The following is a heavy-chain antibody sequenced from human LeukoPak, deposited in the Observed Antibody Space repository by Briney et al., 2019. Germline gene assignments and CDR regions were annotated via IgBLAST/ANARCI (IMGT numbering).Heavy chain of an antibody. V-gene: IGHV4-39*01. CDR3: AAFRGSPIDI. CDR2: IYYSGST. J-gene: IGHJ3*02. CDR1: GGSISSSSYY. Sequence: SETLSLTCTVSGGSISSSSYYWGWIRQPPGKGLEWIGSIYYSGSTYCNPSLKSRVTISVDTSKNQFSLKLSSVTAADTAVYYCAAFRGSPIDIWGQGTMVTVSS. D-gene: IGHD3-10*01.